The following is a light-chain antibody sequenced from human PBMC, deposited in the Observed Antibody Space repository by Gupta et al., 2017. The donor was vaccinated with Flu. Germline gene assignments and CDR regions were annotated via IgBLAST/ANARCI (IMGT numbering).Light chain of an antibody. Sequence: DIQMTQSPSSVSASVGDRIRITCRASQDVSVWVAWYQQKPGEAPKLLIFAASQLQSGVPSRFSGSGSGTDFTLTINNLQPEDFATYYCQQGDSFPYTFGQGTKLDLK. CDR3: QQGDSFPYT. CDR1: QDVSVW. V-gene: IGKV1D-12*01. J-gene: IGKJ2*01. CDR2: AAS.